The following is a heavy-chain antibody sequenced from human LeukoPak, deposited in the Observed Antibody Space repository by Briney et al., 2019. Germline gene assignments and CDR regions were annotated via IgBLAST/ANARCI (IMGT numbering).Heavy chain of an antibody. D-gene: IGHD1-26*01. J-gene: IGHJ4*02. CDR2: ISGSGGST. V-gene: IGHV3-23*01. CDR1: GFTFSSYW. Sequence: GGSLRLSCAASGFTFSSYWMNWARQAPGKGLEWVSAISGSGGSTYYADSVKGRFTISRDNSKNTLYLQMNSLRAEDTAVYYCAKNSGSYYLGHDYWGQGTLVTVSS. CDR3: AKNSGSYYLGHDY.